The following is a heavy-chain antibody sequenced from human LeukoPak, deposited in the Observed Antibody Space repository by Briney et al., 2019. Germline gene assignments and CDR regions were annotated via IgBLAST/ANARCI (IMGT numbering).Heavy chain of an antibody. D-gene: IGHD4-23*01. V-gene: IGHV4-30-4*01. CDR2: IHYSGNT. Sequence: TSETLSLTCAVSGGSSRSGDYFWSWIRQPPGKGLEWIGHIHYSGNTYYNPSLKSRVSISVDTSKNQFSLKLSSVTAADTAVYYCARENNDYGGKKALDYWGQGTLVTVSS. CDR1: GGSSRSGDYF. J-gene: IGHJ4*02. CDR3: ARENNDYGGKKALDY.